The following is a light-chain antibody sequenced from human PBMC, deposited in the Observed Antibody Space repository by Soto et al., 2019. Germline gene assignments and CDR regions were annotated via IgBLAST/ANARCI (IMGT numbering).Light chain of an antibody. J-gene: IGLJ1*01. V-gene: IGLV1-51*01. Sequence: QSVLTQPPSVSAAPGQKVTISCSGSNSNTGNNFVSWYQQLPGTAPKLLIYDNDKRPSGIPDRFSGSKSGTSATLGITGLQTGDEADYYCGAWDYSLRGGVFGTGTKLTVL. CDR3: GAWDYSLRGGV. CDR1: NSNTGNNF. CDR2: DND.